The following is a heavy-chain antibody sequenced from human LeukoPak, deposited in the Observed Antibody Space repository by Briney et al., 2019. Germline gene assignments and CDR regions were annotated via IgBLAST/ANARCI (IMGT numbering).Heavy chain of an antibody. J-gene: IGHJ5*02. CDR3: ARGGDPYNWFDP. CDR2: IWYDGSNK. CDR1: GFTFSTYG. D-gene: IGHD4-17*01. V-gene: IGHV3-33*01. Sequence: GGPLRLSCAASGFTFSTYGMHWVRQAPGKGLEWVAVIWYDGSNKYYVDSVKGRFTISRDHSKNTLYLQMNSLRAEDTAVYYCARGGDPYNWFDPWGQGTLVTVSS.